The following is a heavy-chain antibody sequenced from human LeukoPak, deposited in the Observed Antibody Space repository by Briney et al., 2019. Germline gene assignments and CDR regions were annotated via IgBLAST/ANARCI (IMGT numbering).Heavy chain of an antibody. Sequence: GGSLRLSCAASGFTFNNYWMHWVRQAPGKGLVWVSRVNSDGSSTSYADSVKGRFTISRDNAKNTVYLQMNSLKTEDTAVYYCARVGGSWYFDYWGQGTLVTVSS. CDR3: ARVGGSWYFDY. J-gene: IGHJ4*02. D-gene: IGHD6-25*01. CDR1: GFTFNNYW. V-gene: IGHV3-74*01. CDR2: VNSDGSST.